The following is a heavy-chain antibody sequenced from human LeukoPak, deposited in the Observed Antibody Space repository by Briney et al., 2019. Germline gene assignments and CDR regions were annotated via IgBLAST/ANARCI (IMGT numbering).Heavy chain of an antibody. CDR3: AKDKVSLWRGAFDI. CDR2: IIPIFGTA. J-gene: IGHJ3*02. CDR1: GGTFISYA. D-gene: IGHD3-3*01. V-gene: IGHV1-69*13. Sequence: GASVKVSCKASGGTFISYAISWVRQAPGQGLEWMGGIIPIFGTANYAQKFQGRVTITADESTSTAYMELSSLRAEDTALYYCAKDKVSLWRGAFDIWGQGTMVTVSS.